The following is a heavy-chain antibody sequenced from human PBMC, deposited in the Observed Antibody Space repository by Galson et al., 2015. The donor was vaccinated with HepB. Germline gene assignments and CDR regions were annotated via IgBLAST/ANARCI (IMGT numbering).Heavy chain of an antibody. CDR2: ISYDGSNK. D-gene: IGHD1/OR15-1a*01. CDR3: ARGWNKYYFDY. CDR1: GFTFSSYA. V-gene: IGHV3-30-3*01. J-gene: IGHJ4*02. Sequence: SLRLSCAASGFTFSSYAMHWVRQAPGKGLEWVAVISYDGSNKYYADSVKGRFTISRDNSKNTLYLQMNSLRAEDTAVYYCARGWNKYYFDYWGQGTLVTVSS.